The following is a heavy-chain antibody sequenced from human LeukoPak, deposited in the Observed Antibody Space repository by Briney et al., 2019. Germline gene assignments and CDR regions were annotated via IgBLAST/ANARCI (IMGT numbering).Heavy chain of an antibody. CDR2: MKYDGSQI. J-gene: IGHJ4*02. CDR3: ASGDILTGYYGD. Sequence: GGSLRLSCAASGFTFSSYWMSWVRQAPGKGLEGVANMKYDGSQIYCVGSVKGRFTISRDNAKNSLYLQMNSLRAEDTAVYYCASGDILTGYYGDWGQGTLVTVSS. CDR1: GFTFSSYW. D-gene: IGHD3-9*01. V-gene: IGHV3-7*01.